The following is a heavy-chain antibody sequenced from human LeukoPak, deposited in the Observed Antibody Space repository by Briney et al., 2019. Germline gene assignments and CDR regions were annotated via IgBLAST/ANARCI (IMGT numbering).Heavy chain of an antibody. D-gene: IGHD2-21*01. CDR2: INPSGGST. J-gene: IGHJ3*02. Sequence: ASVKVSCKASGYTFTSYYMHWVRQAPGQGLEWMGIINPSGGSTNYAQKFQERVTITRDMSTSTAYMELSSLRSEDTAVYYCAAEGPYFGAFDIWGQGTMVTVSS. V-gene: IGHV1-46*01. CDR3: AAEGPYFGAFDI. CDR1: GYTFTSYY.